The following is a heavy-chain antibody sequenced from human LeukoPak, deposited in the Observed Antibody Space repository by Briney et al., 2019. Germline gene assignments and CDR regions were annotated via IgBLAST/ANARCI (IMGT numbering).Heavy chain of an antibody. J-gene: IGHJ4*02. Sequence: AGGSLRLSCAASGFTFSSYAMHWVRQAPGKGLEWVAVISYDGSNKYYADSVKGRFTISRDNPKNTLYMQMNSLRAEDTAVYYCARELVIITFGGVIVIRAYYFDYWGQGTLVTVSS. V-gene: IGHV3-30*04. CDR3: ARELVIITFGGVIVIRAYYFDY. D-gene: IGHD3-16*02. CDR2: ISYDGSNK. CDR1: GFTFSSYA.